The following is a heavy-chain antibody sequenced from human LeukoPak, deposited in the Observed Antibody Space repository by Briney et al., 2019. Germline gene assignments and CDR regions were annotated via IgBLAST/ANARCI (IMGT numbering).Heavy chain of an antibody. CDR1: GGSISSGGYY. CDR2: IFDRGST. Sequence: SETLSLTCTVSGGSISSGGYYWSWIRQPPGRGREGFGYIFDRGSTYYNPSLKSRVTISVNRSKNQFSLELSYLTAADTAVYYCARERLYRSSSSWFDPWGQGTLVTVSS. V-gene: IGHV4-30-2*01. J-gene: IGHJ5*02. CDR3: ARERLYRSSSSWFDP. D-gene: IGHD6-6*01.